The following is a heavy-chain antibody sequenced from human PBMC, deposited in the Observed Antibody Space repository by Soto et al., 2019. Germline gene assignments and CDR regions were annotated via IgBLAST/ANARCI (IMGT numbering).Heavy chain of an antibody. CDR1: GFTFSTSW. V-gene: IGHV3-7*01. CDR3: ARVPEFLYHYMDV. CDR2: IKQDGSEK. Sequence: GGSLRLSCAASGFTFSTSWMSWVRQAPGKGLEWVANIKQDGSEKYYVDSVKGRFTIFRDNGKNSLYLQMNSLRAEDTAVYYCARVPEFLYHYMDVWGKGTTVTVSS. J-gene: IGHJ6*03.